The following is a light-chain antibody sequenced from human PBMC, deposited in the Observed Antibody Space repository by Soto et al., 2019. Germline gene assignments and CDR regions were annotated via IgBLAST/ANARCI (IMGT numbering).Light chain of an antibody. CDR3: QQYTNWPSWT. V-gene: IGKV3-15*01. CDR2: GAS. J-gene: IGKJ1*01. CDR1: QSVGSF. Sequence: EKVMTQSPATLSMSPGERATLSCRASQSVGSFLAWYQQKPGQAPRLLIYGASTMATGIPARFSGSGSGTECTLTISSLQSEDFAVYYCQQYTNWPSWTFGQGPKVE.